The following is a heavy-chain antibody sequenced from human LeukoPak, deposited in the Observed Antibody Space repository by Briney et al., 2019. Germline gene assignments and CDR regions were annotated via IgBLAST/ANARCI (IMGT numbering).Heavy chain of an antibody. CDR2: ITGSGGNT. CDR3: AKWGDYDVLTGYYVSDY. J-gene: IGHJ4*02. Sequence: GGSLRLSCAASGFTLSNYAMSWVRQAPGKGLEWVSAITGSGGNTYYADSVKGRFTISRDNSKNTVFLQMNSLRAEDTAVYYCAKWGDYDVLTGYYVSDYWGQGTLVTVSS. D-gene: IGHD3-9*01. V-gene: IGHV3-23*01. CDR1: GFTLSNYA.